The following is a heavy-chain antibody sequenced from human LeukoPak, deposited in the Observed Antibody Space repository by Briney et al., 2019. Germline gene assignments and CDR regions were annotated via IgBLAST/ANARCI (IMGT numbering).Heavy chain of an antibody. CDR3: ARDFDGYLDY. V-gene: IGHV4-30-2*01. J-gene: IGHJ4*02. CDR1: GGSISSGGYS. CDR2: IYHSGST. Sequence: SETLSLTCAVSGGSISSGGYSWSWIRQPPGKGLEWIGYIYHSGSTYYNPSLKSRVTTSVDRSKNQFSLKLSSVTAADTAVYYCARDFDGYLDYWGQGTLVTVSS. D-gene: IGHD3-9*01.